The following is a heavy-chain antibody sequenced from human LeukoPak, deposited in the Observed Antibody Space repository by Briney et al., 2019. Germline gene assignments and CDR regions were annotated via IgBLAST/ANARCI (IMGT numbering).Heavy chain of an antibody. CDR3: ARDWELGH. J-gene: IGHJ4*02. CDR2: IYENGRT. Sequence: SETLSLTCTVSGGSIGNFFWSWIRQSPGEGLEWIGFIYENGRTSYNPSLKSRVTISVVMSKNQFSLRLTSMTAADTAVYYCARDWELGHWGRGILVTVTS. D-gene: IGHD1-26*01. CDR1: GGSIGNFF. V-gene: IGHV4-59*01.